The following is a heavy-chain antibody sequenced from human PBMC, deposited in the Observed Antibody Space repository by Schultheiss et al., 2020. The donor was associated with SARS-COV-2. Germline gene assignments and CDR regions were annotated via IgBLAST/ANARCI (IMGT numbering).Heavy chain of an antibody. D-gene: IGHD6-13*01. CDR1: GGSISSYY. V-gene: IGHV4-59*01. Sequence: SETLSLTCTVSGGSISSYYWSWIRQPPGKGLEWIGSIYTSGSTNYNPSLKSRVTISVDTSKNQFSLKLSSVTAADTAVYYCARAIAAAGTVYYYYYGMDVWGQGTTVTVSS. CDR2: IYTSGST. J-gene: IGHJ6*02. CDR3: ARAIAAAGTVYYYYYGMDV.